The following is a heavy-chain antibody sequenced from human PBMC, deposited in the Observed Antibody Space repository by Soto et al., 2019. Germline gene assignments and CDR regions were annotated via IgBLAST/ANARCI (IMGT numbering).Heavy chain of an antibody. J-gene: IGHJ4*02. CDR1: GFSRSTSGVG. CDR2: IYWDDDK. Sequence: QITLKESGPTLVKPTQTLTLTCTFSGFSRSTSGVGVRWIRQPPGKALEWLALIYWDDDKRYSPSLKSRLTITKDTSKNKVVLTTTNMDPVDTATYYCAHRSVWVWLDYWGQGTMVTVSS. V-gene: IGHV2-5*02. D-gene: IGHD3-16*01. CDR3: AHRSVWVWLDY.